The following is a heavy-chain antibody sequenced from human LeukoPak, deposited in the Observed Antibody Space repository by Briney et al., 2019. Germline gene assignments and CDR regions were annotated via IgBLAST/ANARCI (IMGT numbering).Heavy chain of an antibody. CDR3: ARDGSDIVVVPAVAPFDY. D-gene: IGHD2-2*01. J-gene: IGHJ4*02. CDR1: GYTFTGYY. Sequence: ASVKVSCKASGYTFTGYYMHWVRQAPGQGLEWMGWISAYNGNTNYAQKLQGRVTMTTDTSTSTAYMELRSLRSDDTAVYYCARDGSDIVVVPAVAPFDYWGQGTLVTVSS. CDR2: ISAYNGNT. V-gene: IGHV1-18*04.